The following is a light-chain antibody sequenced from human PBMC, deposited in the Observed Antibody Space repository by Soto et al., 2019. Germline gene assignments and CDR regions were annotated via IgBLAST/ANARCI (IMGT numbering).Light chain of an antibody. CDR3: QQYNSYSST. CDR1: QSISSW. J-gene: IGKJ1*01. CDR2: DAS. V-gene: IGKV1-5*01. Sequence: DIQMTQSPATLSASVGDRVTITCRASQSISSWLAWYQQKPGKAPKLLIYDASSLESGVPSRCSGSGSGTAFTLTISTFIPDDFATYYCQQYNSYSSTVGQGTEV.